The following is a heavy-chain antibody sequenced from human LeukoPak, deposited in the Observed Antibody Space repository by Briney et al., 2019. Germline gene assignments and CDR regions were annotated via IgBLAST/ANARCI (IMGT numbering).Heavy chain of an antibody. V-gene: IGHV3-30*03. Sequence: QRGGSLRLSCAASGFTFTSYGMHWVRQAPGKGLEWVAVISYDGSNKYYADSVKGRFTISRDNSKNTLYLQMNSLRAEDTAVYYCATLERGYAVAVDYWGQGTLVTVSS. CDR2: ISYDGSNK. D-gene: IGHD6-19*01. CDR1: GFTFTSYG. J-gene: IGHJ4*02. CDR3: ATLERGYAVAVDY.